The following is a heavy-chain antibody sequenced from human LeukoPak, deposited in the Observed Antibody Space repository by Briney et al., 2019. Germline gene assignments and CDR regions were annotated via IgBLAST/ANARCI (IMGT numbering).Heavy chain of an antibody. J-gene: IGHJ5*02. CDR3: ARVWAARFGSQFDP. CDR2: IFPIFGTA. V-gene: IGHV1-69*13. Sequence: ASVKVSCKASGGTFSSYAISWVRQAPGQGLEWMGGIFPIFGTANYAQKFQGRVTITADESTSTAYMELSSLRSEDTAVYYCARVWAARFGSQFDPWGQGTLVTVSS. D-gene: IGHD6-6*01. CDR1: GGTFSSYA.